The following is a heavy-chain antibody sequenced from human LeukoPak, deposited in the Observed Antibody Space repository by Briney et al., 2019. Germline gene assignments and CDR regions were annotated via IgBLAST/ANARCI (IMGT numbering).Heavy chain of an antibody. V-gene: IGHV1-69*04. CDR3: ARDRNGDYGYDFDY. J-gene: IGHJ4*02. Sequence: GASVKVSCKASGYTFTSYGISWVRQAPGQGLEWLGRIIPILGIANYAQKFQGRVTITADKSTSTAYMELSSLRSEDTAVYYCARDRNGDYGYDFDYWGQGTLVTVSS. D-gene: IGHD4-17*01. CDR2: IIPILGIA. CDR1: GYTFTSYG.